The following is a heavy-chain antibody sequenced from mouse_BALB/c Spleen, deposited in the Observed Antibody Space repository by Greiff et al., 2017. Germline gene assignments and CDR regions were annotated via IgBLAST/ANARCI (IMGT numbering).Heavy chain of an antibody. D-gene: IGHD2-3*01. Sequence: EVHLVESGGGLVQPGGSRKLSCAASGFTFSSFGMHWVRQAPEKGLEWVAYISSGSSTIYYADTVKDRFTISRDNAKNTLYLQMRSLKSEDTAMYYCARLVIYDGYYSAMDYWGQGTSVTVSS. V-gene: IGHV5-17*02. CDR3: ARLVIYDGYYSAMDY. CDR2: ISSGSSTI. J-gene: IGHJ4*01. CDR1: GFTFSSFG.